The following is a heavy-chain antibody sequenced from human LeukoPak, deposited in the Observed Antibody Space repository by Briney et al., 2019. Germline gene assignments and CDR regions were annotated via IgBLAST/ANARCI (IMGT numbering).Heavy chain of an antibody. Sequence: SETLSLTCTVSGGSISSYYWSWIRQPPGKGLEWIGYIYTSGSTNYNPSLKSRVTISVDTSKNQFSLKLSSVTAADTAVYYCARDGGNSFDYWGQGTLVTVSS. CDR2: IYTSGST. CDR1: GGSISSYY. V-gene: IGHV4-4*09. D-gene: IGHD4-23*01. J-gene: IGHJ4*02. CDR3: ARDGGNSFDY.